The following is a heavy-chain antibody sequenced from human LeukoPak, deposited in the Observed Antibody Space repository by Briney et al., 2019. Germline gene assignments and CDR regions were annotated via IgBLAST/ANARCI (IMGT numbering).Heavy chain of an antibody. J-gene: IGHJ4*02. CDR3: ASMITFGGVIAADY. CDR1: GGTFSSYA. V-gene: IGHV1-69*13. Sequence: ASVKVSCKASGGTFSSYAISWVRQAPGQGLEWMGGIIPIFGTANYAQKFQGRVTITADESTSTAYMELSSLRSEDTAVYYCASMITFGGVIAADYWGQGTLVTVSS. CDR2: IIPIFGTA. D-gene: IGHD3-16*02.